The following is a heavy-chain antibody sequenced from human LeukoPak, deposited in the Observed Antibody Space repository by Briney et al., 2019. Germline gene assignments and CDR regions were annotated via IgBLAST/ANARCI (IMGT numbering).Heavy chain of an antibody. D-gene: IGHD2-15*01. Sequence: GGSLRLSCVASGFSLSSYAMGWVRQAPGKGLEWATAISDTGRSTYYADSVKGRFTMSKDTSKTTVYLQMNSLRADDTAVYFCAKGSDGGSPYYFDSWGQGALVTISS. V-gene: IGHV3-23*01. CDR1: GFSLSSYA. CDR3: AKGSDGGSPYYFDS. J-gene: IGHJ4*02. CDR2: ISDTGRST.